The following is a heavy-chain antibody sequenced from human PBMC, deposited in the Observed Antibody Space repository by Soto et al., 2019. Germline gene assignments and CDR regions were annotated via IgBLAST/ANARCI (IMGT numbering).Heavy chain of an antibody. D-gene: IGHD1-7*01. CDR3: AGTTSLQWYYMDV. V-gene: IGHV6-1*01. Sequence: SQTLSLTCAISRDSVSSNSAAWNWIRQSPSRGLEWLGRTYYRSRWYNDYAVSVKSRITVNPDTSKNQFSLHLNSVTPEDTAAYYCAGTTSLQWYYMDVWDKGTTVTVSS. CDR2: TYYRSRWYN. J-gene: IGHJ6*03. CDR1: RDSVSSNSAA.